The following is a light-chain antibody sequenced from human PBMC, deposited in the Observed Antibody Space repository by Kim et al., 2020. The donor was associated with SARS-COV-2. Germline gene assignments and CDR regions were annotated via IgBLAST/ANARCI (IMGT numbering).Light chain of an antibody. CDR1: SGHSSYA. V-gene: IGLV4-69*01. CDR2: LNSDGSH. Sequence: ASVKLTCTLSSGHSSYAIAWHQQQPEKGPRYLMKLNSDGSHSKGDGIPDRFPGSSSGAERYLTISSLQSEDEADYYCQTWGTGIGVFGGGTQLTVL. J-gene: IGLJ3*02. CDR3: QTWGTGIGV.